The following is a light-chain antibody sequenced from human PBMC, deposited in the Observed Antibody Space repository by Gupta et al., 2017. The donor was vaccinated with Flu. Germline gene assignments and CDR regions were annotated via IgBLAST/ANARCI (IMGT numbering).Light chain of an antibody. J-gene: IGLJ3*02. Sequence: QPVLTQPPSASGAPGQRVPFTCSGSSSIIGSNYVYWYHQLPGTAPKLLIYRNNQRPSGVPDRFSGSKSGTSASLAISGLRSEDEADYYCAAWDDSLSGRVFGGGTKLTVL. CDR1: SSIIGSNY. CDR3: AAWDDSLSGRV. V-gene: IGLV1-47*01. CDR2: RNN.